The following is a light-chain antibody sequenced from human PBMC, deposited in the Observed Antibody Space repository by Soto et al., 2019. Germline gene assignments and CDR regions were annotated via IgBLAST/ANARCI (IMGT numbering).Light chain of an antibody. CDR2: DTS. J-gene: IGKJ4*01. CDR3: QHRIHWPWT. CDR1: QSVGNL. V-gene: IGKV3-11*01. Sequence: EIVLTQSPATLSLSPGERATLSCRASQSVGNLLAWYQQKAGQSPRLLIYDTSNRATGIPARFTGTGSGTDFTLPISSLESEDFAVYYCQHRIHWPWTFGGGTKVEIK.